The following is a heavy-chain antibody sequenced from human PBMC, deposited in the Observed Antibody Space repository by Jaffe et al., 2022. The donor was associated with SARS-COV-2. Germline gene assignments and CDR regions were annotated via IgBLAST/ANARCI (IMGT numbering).Heavy chain of an antibody. CDR2: IKQDGNEK. V-gene: IGHV3-7*05. Sequence: EVQLVESGGGLVQVGGSLRLSCAASGFGFGNYWMTWVRQAPGKVLEWVANIKQDGNEKWYVDSVKDRFTISRDNGKSSLYLQMDSLRAEDTAIYYCARAKEVSSPPLLYYFDYWGQGTLVTVSS. CDR1: GFGFGNYW. CDR3: ARAKEVSSPPLLYYFDY. J-gene: IGHJ4*02. D-gene: IGHD1-20*01.